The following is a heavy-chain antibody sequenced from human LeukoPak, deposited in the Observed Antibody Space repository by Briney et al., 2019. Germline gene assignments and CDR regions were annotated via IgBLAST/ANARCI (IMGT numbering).Heavy chain of an antibody. D-gene: IGHD4-11*01. V-gene: IGHV1-3*01. J-gene: IGHJ6*03. CDR2: INAGSGNT. CDR3: ARGSTKVTSVIHMDV. Sequence: GASVKVSCKASGYTFASYTMQWVRQAPGQRLEWMGWINAGSGNTKYSQKFQGRVTMTTDTSTSTAYMELRSLRSDDTAIYYCARGSTKVTSVIHMDVWGKGTTVTVSS. CDR1: GYTFASYT.